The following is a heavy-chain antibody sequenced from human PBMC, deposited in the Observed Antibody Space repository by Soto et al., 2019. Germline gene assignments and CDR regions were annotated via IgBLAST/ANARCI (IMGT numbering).Heavy chain of an antibody. CDR1: GFTFSNYA. J-gene: IGHJ4*02. V-gene: IGHV3-23*01. Sequence: GSLRLSCAASGFTFSNYAMNWVRQAPGKGLEWVSTISGSSDTTYYADSVKGRFTISRDNSKNTLYLQMNSLRAEDTAVYYCASKLTYGASSDYWGQGTLVTVSS. CDR3: ASKLTYGASSDY. D-gene: IGHD4-17*01. CDR2: ISGSSDTT.